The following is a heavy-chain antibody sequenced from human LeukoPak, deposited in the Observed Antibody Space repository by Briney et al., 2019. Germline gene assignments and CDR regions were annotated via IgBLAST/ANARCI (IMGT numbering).Heavy chain of an antibody. Sequence: ASQTLSLTCTVSGGSISSGSYYWSWIRQPAGKGLEWIGRIYTSGSTNYNPSLKSRVTISVDTSKNQFSLKLSSVTAADTAVYYCARGGFDSYYYYYYMDVWGKGTTVTVSS. CDR2: IYTSGST. CDR1: GGSISSGSYY. CDR3: ARGGFDSYYYYYYMDV. D-gene: IGHD3-10*01. V-gene: IGHV4-61*02. J-gene: IGHJ6*03.